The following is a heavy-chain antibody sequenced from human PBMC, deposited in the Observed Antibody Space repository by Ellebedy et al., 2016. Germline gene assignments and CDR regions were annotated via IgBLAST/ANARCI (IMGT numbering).Heavy chain of an antibody. CDR3: ARGIAAVAGPDY. D-gene: IGHD6-19*01. CDR1: GYTFTSYA. Sequence: ASVKVSCKASGYTFTSYAMHWVRQAPGQRLEWMGWINAGNGNTKYSQKFQGRVTITRDTSASTAYMELSSLRSEDTAVYYCARGIAAVAGPDYWGQGTLVTVSS. J-gene: IGHJ4*02. V-gene: IGHV1-3*01. CDR2: INAGNGNT.